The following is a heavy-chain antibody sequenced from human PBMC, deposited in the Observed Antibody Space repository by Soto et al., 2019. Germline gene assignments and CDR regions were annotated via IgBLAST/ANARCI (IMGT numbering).Heavy chain of an antibody. V-gene: IGHV3-23*01. CDR1: GFTFSSNA. CDR3: ATWAYSSGLTK. D-gene: IGHD6-19*01. Sequence: PGVTLRLSCAVSGFTFSSNAMRWVRQARGKGLGWVSAISGSGGSTYYADSVKGRFTISRDNYKNTLYLQRNSLRAEDTAVYYCATWAYSSGLTKWGQGTLVTV. CDR2: ISGSGGST. J-gene: IGHJ4*02.